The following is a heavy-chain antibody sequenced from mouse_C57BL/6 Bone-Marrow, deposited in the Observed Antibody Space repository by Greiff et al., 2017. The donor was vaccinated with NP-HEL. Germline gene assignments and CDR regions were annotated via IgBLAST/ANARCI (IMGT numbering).Heavy chain of an antibody. J-gene: IGHJ2*01. CDR2: INPYNGGT. V-gene: IGHV1-19*01. CDR3: ARSPAITTVVGFDY. Sequence: EVKLQQSGPVLVKPGASVKMSCKASGYTFTDYYMNWVKQSHGKSLEWIGVINPYNGGTSYNQKFKGKATLTVDKSSSTAYMELNRLTSEDSAVYYCARSPAITTVVGFDYWGQGTTLAVSS. CDR1: GYTFTDYY. D-gene: IGHD1-1*01.